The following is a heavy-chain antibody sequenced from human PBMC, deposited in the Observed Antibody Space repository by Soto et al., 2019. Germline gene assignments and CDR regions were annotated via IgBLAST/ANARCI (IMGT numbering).Heavy chain of an antibody. D-gene: IGHD2-15*01. CDR2: ISSSGSTI. J-gene: IGHJ4*02. V-gene: IGHV3-11*01. CDR1: GFTFSDYY. Sequence: GVLRLSCAASGFTFSDYYMSWIRQAPGKGLERVSDISSSGSTIYYADSVKGRFPISRDNAKNSLFLQMNGLRAEDTAVYYCARDSSLYCSGGRCYVDYWGQGTLVTVSS. CDR3: ARDSSLYCSGGRCYVDY.